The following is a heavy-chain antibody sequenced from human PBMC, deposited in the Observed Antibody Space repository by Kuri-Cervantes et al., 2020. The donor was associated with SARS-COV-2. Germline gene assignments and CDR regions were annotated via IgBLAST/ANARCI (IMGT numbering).Heavy chain of an antibody. CDR3: ATVSDYYDSSGYFLDFDY. V-gene: IGHV3-21*01. CDR2: ISSSSSYI. J-gene: IGHJ4*02. CDR1: GFTFSSYS. D-gene: IGHD3-22*01. Sequence: GGSLRLSCAASGFTFSSYSMNWVRQAPGKGLEWVSSISSSSSYIYYADSVEGRFTISRDNAKNSLYLQMNSLRAEDTAVYYCATVSDYYDSSGYFLDFDYWGQGTLVTVSS.